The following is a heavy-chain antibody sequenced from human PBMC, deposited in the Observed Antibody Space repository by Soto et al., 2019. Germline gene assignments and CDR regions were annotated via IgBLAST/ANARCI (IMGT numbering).Heavy chain of an antibody. CDR2: VDSDGSRT. CDR3: SRGEMSTITASDY. V-gene: IGHV3-74*01. J-gene: IGHJ4*02. CDR1: GFTFSSYW. Sequence: EVQLVESGGGLVQPGGSLRLSCAASGFTFSSYWMHWVRQAPGKGLVWVSRVDSDGSRTDYADSVKGRFTISRDNASNTLYLQMNSLRVEDTAVYYCSRGEMSTITASDYWGQGTLVTVSS. D-gene: IGHD5-12*01.